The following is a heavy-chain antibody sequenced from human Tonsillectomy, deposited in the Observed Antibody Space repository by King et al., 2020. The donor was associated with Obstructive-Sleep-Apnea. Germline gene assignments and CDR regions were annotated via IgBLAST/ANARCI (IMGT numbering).Heavy chain of an antibody. CDR3: ARDQSLGYSGYDWVYYYYGMDV. CDR2: ISYDGSNK. V-gene: IGHV3-30*04. D-gene: IGHD5-12*01. J-gene: IGHJ6*02. Sequence: VQLVESGGGVVQPGRSLRLSCAASGFTFSSYAMHWVRQAPGKGLEWVAVISYDGSNKYYADSVKGRFTISRDNSKNTLYLQMNSLRAEDTAVYYCARDQSLGYSGYDWVYYYYGMDVWGQGTTVTVSS. CDR1: GFTFSSYA.